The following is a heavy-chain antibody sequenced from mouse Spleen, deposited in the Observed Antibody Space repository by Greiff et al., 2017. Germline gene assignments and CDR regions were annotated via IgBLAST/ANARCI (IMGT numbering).Heavy chain of an antibody. CDR3: ARDYYGSRGWFAY. J-gene: IGHJ3*01. V-gene: IGHV5-9-3*01. Sequence: EVQRVESGGGLVKLGGSLKLSCAASGFTFSSYAMSWVRQTPEKRLEWVATISSGGGNTYYPDSVKGRFTISRDNAKNTLYLQMSSLKSEDTAMYYCARDYYGSRGWFAYWGQGTLVTVSA. CDR2: ISSGGGNT. CDR1: GFTFSSYA. D-gene: IGHD1-1*01.